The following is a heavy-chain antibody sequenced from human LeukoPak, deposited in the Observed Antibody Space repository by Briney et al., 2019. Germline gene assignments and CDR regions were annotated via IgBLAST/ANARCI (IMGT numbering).Heavy chain of an antibody. Sequence: GRSLRLSCAASGFTFSSYAMHWVRQAPGKGLEWVAVISYDGSNKYYADSVKGRFTISRDNSKNTLYLQMNSLRAEDTAVYYCARDDIDDSSGYYYNYWGQGTLVTVSS. CDR2: ISYDGSNK. CDR1: GFTFSSYA. V-gene: IGHV3-30-3*01. CDR3: ARDDIDDSSGYYYNY. D-gene: IGHD3-22*01. J-gene: IGHJ4*02.